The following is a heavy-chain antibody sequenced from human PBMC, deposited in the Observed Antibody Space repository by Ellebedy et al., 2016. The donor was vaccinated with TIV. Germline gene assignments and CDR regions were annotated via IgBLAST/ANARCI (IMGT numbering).Heavy chain of an antibody. CDR3: ARDRGGLERTYYYYYGMDV. CDR2: ISYDGSNK. J-gene: IGHJ6*02. CDR1: GFTLSSYW. Sequence: GESLKISCAASGFTLSSYWMHWVRQAPGKGLEWVAVISYDGSNKYYADSVKGRFTISRDNSKNTLYLQMNSLRAEDTAVYYCARDRGGLERTYYYYYGMDVWGQGTTVTVSS. V-gene: IGHV3-30*01. D-gene: IGHD1-1*01.